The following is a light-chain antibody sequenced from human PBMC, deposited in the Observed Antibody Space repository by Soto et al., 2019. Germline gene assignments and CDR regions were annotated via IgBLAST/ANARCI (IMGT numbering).Light chain of an antibody. CDR3: SSYAGSSTFVV. V-gene: IGLV2-23*03. J-gene: IGLJ2*01. CDR1: SSDVGLYNL. CDR2: EGR. Sequence: QSALTQPASVSGSPGQSITISCTGTSSDVGLYNLVSWYQQYPDKAPKLMIYEGRERSSWVSNRFSGSKSGNTASLTISGLQAEEEADYYCSSYAGSSTFVVFGGGTKLTVL.